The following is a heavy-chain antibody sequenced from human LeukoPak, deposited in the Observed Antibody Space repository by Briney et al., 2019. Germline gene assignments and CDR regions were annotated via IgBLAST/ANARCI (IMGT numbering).Heavy chain of an antibody. J-gene: IGHJ4*02. V-gene: IGHV5-51*01. CDR2: IYPGDSDT. Sequence: GESLKISCKGSGYIFTNYWIGWVRQMPGKGLEWMGIIYPGDSDTRYSPSFQGQVTISADKSISTAYLQWSSLKASDTAMYYCARQKDADTTMVKTRYHFDYWGQGTLVTVSS. CDR3: ARQKDADTTMVKTRYHFDY. CDR1: GYIFTNYW. D-gene: IGHD5-18*01.